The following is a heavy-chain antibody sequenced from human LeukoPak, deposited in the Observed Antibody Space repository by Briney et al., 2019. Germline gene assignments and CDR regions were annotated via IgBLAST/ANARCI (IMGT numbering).Heavy chain of an antibody. Sequence: GGSLRLSCAASGFTFSSYEMNWVRQAPGKGLEWVSYISSSGSTIYYADSVKGRFTISRDNSKNTLYLQMNSLRAEDTAVYYCAKGAYYYDSSGSNWFDPWGQGTLVTVSS. V-gene: IGHV3-48*03. D-gene: IGHD3-22*01. CDR1: GFTFSSYE. CDR2: ISSSGSTI. CDR3: AKGAYYYDSSGSNWFDP. J-gene: IGHJ5*02.